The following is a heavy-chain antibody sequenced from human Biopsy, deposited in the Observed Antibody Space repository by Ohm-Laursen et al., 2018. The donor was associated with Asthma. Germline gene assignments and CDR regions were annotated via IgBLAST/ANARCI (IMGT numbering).Heavy chain of an antibody. CDR1: GFTFSNAW. J-gene: IGHJ4*02. CDR3: ARDFYDSSGYLHFDY. D-gene: IGHD3-22*01. CDR2: IKSKTDGGTT. Sequence: SLRLSCSASGFTFSNAWMSWVRQAPGKGLEWVGRIKSKTDGGTTDYAAPVKGRFTISRDDSKNTLYLQMNSLRAEDTAVYYCARDFYDSSGYLHFDYWGQGTLVTVSS. V-gene: IGHV3-15*01.